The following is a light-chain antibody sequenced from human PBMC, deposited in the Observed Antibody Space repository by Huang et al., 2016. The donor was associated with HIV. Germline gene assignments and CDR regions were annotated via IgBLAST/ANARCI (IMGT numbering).Light chain of an antibody. J-gene: IGKJ5*01. CDR3: MQTLQTPIT. Sequence: EIVMTQSPLSLAVAPGESASISCWSNQSLLYTNGYNYLDWYVQKSGQSPQILIYLVTYRYPRDPDRFSVSGSGTDFTLKISNVEAEDVGVYYCMQTLQTPITFGQGTRLEIK. CDR2: LVT. CDR1: QSLLYTNGYNY. V-gene: IGKV2-28*01.